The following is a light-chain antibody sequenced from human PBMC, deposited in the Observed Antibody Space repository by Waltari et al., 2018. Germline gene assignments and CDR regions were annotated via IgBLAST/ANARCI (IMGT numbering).Light chain of an antibody. CDR2: GAS. J-gene: IGKJ1*01. V-gene: IGKV3-20*01. CDR3: QHHFRLPAT. Sequence: IMLTQSPGTLSLSPGERATLSCRASQRISRYLAWYQQKPGQAPRLLIYGASSRATGIPDRFCGSGSGTDFSLTISGLGPEDSAVYYCQHHFRLPATFGQGTKVEIK. CDR1: QRISRY.